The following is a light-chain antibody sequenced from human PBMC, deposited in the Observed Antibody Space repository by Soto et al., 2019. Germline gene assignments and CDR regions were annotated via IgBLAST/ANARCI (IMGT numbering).Light chain of an antibody. V-gene: IGKV3-20*01. CDR3: QQYGASPTLFT. CDR2: GAS. J-gene: IGKJ3*01. CDR1: QSVSSNY. Sequence: EIVLTQSPGTLSLSPGERATLSCRASQSVSSNYLAWYQQKPGQAPRLVVYGASSRATGIPDRFSGSGSGKAFTLTISRLEPEDFAVYYCQQYGASPTLFTFGPGTKVDIK.